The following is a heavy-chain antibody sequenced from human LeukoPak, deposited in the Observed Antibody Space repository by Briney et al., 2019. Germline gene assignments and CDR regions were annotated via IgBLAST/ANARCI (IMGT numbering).Heavy chain of an antibody. J-gene: IGHJ4*02. Sequence: ASVKVSCKASGYTFTTYGISWVRQAPGQGLEWMGWTSAYNGDTKYAQKLQGRVTMTTDTSTSTAYMELRSLRSDDTAVYYCARPHRFVDYYDSSGYYGYWGQGTLVTVSS. CDR1: GYTFTTYG. CDR2: TSAYNGDT. CDR3: ARPHRFVDYYDSSGYYGY. V-gene: IGHV1-18*01. D-gene: IGHD3-22*01.